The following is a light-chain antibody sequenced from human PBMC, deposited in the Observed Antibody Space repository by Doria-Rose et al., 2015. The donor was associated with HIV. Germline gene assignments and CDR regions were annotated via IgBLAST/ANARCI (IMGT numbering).Light chain of an antibody. V-gene: IGKV3-20*01. Sequence: EIVLTQSPGTLSLSPGERATLSCRASQSVSANYLAWYQQRPGQSPRLLIYGASSRATDIPDRFSGSGSGTDITLTISRLEPEDFAVYYCHQYASSRTFGQGTKMEIK. J-gene: IGKJ1*01. CDR3: HQYASSRT. CDR2: GAS. CDR1: QSVSANY.